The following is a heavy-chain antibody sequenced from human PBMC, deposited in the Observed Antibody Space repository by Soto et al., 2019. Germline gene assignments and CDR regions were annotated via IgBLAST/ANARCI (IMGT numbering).Heavy chain of an antibody. CDR3: TTDQEYSSSPTDY. J-gene: IGHJ4*02. D-gene: IGHD6-13*01. V-gene: IGHV3-15*01. CDR1: GFTFSNAW. Sequence: PGGSLRLSCAASGFTFSNAWMSWVRQAPEKGLEWVGRIKSKTDGGTTDYAAPVKGRFTISRDDSKNTLYLQMNSLKTEDTAVYYCTTDQEYSSSPTDYWGQGTLVTVSS. CDR2: IKSKTDGGTT.